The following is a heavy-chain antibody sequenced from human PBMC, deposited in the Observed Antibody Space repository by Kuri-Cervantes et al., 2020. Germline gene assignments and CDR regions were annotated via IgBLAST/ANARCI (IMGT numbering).Heavy chain of an antibody. D-gene: IGHD3-10*01. Sequence: GGSLRLSCAASGFTFSDYYMSWVRQAPGKGLEWVSAISGSGGSTYYADSVKGRFTISRDNSKNTLYLQMNSLRAEDTAVYYCAKDSWLMGFGEDLDYWGQGTLVTVSS. CDR2: ISGSGGST. CDR1: GFTFSDYY. V-gene: IGHV3-23*01. CDR3: AKDSWLMGFGEDLDY. J-gene: IGHJ4*02.